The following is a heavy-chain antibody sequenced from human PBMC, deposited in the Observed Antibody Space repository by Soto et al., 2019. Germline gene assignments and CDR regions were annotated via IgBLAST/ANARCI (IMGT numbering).Heavy chain of an antibody. J-gene: IGHJ6*03. CDR3: ARRGYSYGPSYYYYCYMDV. Sequence: ASVKVSCKASGYTFTSYYMHWVRQAPGQGLEWMGIINPSGGSTSYAQKFQGRVTMTRDTSTSTVYMELSSLRSEDTAVYYCARRGYSYGPSYYYYCYMDVWGKGTTVTVSS. D-gene: IGHD5-18*01. CDR1: GYTFTSYY. V-gene: IGHV1-46*03. CDR2: INPSGGST.